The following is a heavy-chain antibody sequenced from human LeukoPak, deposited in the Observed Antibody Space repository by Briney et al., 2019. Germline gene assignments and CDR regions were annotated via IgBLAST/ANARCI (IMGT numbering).Heavy chain of an antibody. J-gene: IGHJ4*02. CDR3: ARDNHCYDSSGYI. D-gene: IGHD3-22*01. Sequence: ASVKVSCKASGYTFTSYGISWVRQAPGQGLDWRGWITPNIGNTNYAQKSPGRVTMTTDTSTSTAYLELRSLRADYTAVYYCARDNHCYDSSGYIWGERTLVTVSS. V-gene: IGHV1-18*01. CDR2: ITPNIGNT. CDR1: GYTFTSYG.